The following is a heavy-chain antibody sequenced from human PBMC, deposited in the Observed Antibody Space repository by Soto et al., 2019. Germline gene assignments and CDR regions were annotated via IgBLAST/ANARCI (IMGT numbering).Heavy chain of an antibody. V-gene: IGHV3-72*01. CDR3: ARRRACGVIGCPLDY. D-gene: IGHD2-21*01. J-gene: IGHJ4*02. CDR1: GFTFSDNH. Sequence: PGGPLRLSCAASGFTFSDNHMDWVRQDPGKGLEWVGRTRNKANRYTTEYAASVKGRFTISRDDSEKSLYLQMNNMKIEDTAVYYCARRRACGVIGCPLDYWGQGTLVTVSS. CDR2: TRNKANRYTT.